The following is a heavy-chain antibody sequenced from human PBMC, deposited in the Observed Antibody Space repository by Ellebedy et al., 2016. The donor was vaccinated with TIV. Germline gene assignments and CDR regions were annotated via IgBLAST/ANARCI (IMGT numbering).Heavy chain of an antibody. CDR1: GGSISSGGYY. CDR2: IYYSGST. J-gene: IGHJ5*02. CDR3: ARAGLLPPPEWERRMVGWFDP. D-gene: IGHD3-22*01. V-gene: IGHV4-31*01. Sequence: MPSETLSLTCTVSGGSISSGGYYWSWIRQHPGKGLEWIGYIYYSGSTYYNPSLKSLVTISVDTSKNQFSLKLSSVTAADTAVYYCARAGLLPPPEWERRMVGWFDPWGQGTLVTVSS.